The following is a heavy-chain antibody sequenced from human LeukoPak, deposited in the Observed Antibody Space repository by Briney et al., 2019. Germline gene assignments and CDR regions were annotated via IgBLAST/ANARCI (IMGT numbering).Heavy chain of an antibody. V-gene: IGHV1-69*05. J-gene: IGHJ4*02. CDR3: ARASVSSGPWNY. CDR1: GGTFSSYA. Sequence: ASVKASCKASGGTFSSYAISWVRQAPGQGLGWMGGIIPIFGTANYAQKFQGRVTITTDESTSTAYMELSSLRSEDTAVYYCARASVSSGPWNYWGQGTLVTVSS. CDR2: IIPIFGTA. D-gene: IGHD3-22*01.